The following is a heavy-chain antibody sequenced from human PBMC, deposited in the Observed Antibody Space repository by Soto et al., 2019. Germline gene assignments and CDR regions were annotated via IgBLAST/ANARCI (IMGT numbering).Heavy chain of an antibody. Sequence: GGSLRLSCAASGFTFSDYYMSWIRQAPGKGLEWVSYISSSGSTIYYADSVKGRFTISRDNAKNSLYLQMNSLRAEDTAVYYCARNLADCSGGSCYLDYYYYMDVWGKGTTVTVSS. CDR1: GFTFSDYY. D-gene: IGHD2-15*01. V-gene: IGHV3-11*01. J-gene: IGHJ6*03. CDR3: ARNLADCSGGSCYLDYYYYMDV. CDR2: ISSSGSTI.